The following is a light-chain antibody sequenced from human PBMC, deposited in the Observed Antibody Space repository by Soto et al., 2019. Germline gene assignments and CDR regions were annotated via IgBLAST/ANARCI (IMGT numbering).Light chain of an antibody. V-gene: IGLV2-23*02. CDR1: SSDVGAYNL. CDR2: EVT. Sequence: QSALTQPASVSGSPGQSVTISCTGTSSDVGAYNLVSWYQQYPGKAPKLMIYEVTKRPSGVSSRFSASKSGNTASLTISGVQAEDEADYYCCSYAGTTTWVFGGGTKLTVL. J-gene: IGLJ2*01. CDR3: CSYAGTTTWV.